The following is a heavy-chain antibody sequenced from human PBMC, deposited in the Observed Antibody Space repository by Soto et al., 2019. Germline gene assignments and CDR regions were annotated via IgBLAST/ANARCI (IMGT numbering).Heavy chain of an antibody. CDR1: GYTFTSYY. CDR3: AIPISPGSSSLDAFDI. V-gene: IGHV1-46*01. Sequence: GASVKVSCKASGYTFTSYYMHWVRQAPGQGLEWMGIINPSGGSTSYAQKFQGRVTMTRDTSTSTVYMELSSLRSEDTAVYYCAIPISPGSSSLDAFDIWGQGTMVTVS. CDR2: INPSGGST. D-gene: IGHD6-13*01. J-gene: IGHJ3*02.